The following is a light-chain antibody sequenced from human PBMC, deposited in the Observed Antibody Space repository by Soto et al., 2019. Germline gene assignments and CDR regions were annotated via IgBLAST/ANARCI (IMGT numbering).Light chain of an antibody. Sequence: IEVTQSPSSLAASLGERVTITCLASQTIGTYVNWYRQKSGAAPELLIYDASTLQSGVPSRFSGSGFGTDFTLSISSLQPEDSASYFCQQTDDFPLTFGGGTKVDI. CDR1: QTIGTY. V-gene: IGKV1-39*01. CDR2: DAS. CDR3: QQTDDFPLT. J-gene: IGKJ4*01.